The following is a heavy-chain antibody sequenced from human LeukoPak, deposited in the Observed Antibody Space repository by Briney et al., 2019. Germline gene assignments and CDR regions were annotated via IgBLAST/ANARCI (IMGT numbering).Heavy chain of an antibody. CDR3: TRHYYDASGRNPIDY. CDR1: AFTFSNYA. J-gene: IGHJ4*02. V-gene: IGHV3-23*01. CDR2: ISSGGIT. D-gene: IGHD3-22*01. Sequence: GGSLRLSCAASAFTFSNYAMNWVRQAPGKGLEWVSSISSGGITFYADSVKGRFTISRDNSKSTLYLQMNSVRVQDTALYYCTRHYYDASGRNPIDYWGQGTLVTVSS.